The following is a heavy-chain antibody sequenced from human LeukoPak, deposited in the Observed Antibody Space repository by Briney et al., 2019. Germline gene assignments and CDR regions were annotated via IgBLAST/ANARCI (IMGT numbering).Heavy chain of an antibody. V-gene: IGHV4-38-2*02. CDR3: ARVRIVGATDACDI. CDR1: GYSISSGYY. J-gene: IGHJ3*02. CDR2: IYHSGST. D-gene: IGHD1-26*01. Sequence: PSETLSLTCTVSGYSISSGYYWGWIRQPPGKGLEWIGSIYHSGSTYYNPSLKSRVTISVDTSKNQFSLKLSSVTAAGTAVYYCARVRIVGATDACDIWGQGTMVTVSS.